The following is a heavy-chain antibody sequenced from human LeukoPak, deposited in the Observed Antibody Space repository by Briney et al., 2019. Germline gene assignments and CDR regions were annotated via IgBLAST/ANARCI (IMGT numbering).Heavy chain of an antibody. D-gene: IGHD3-16*01. CDR2: MNPNSGNT. CDR1: GYTFTSYD. CDR3: ARSWGALLYYYYMDV. J-gene: IGHJ6*03. V-gene: IGHV1-8*01. Sequence: ASVKVSCKASGYTFTSYDINWVRQATGQGLEWMGWMNPNSGNTGYAQKFQGRVTMTRNISISTAYMELSSLRSDDTAVYYCARSWGALLYYYYMDVWGKGTTVTISS.